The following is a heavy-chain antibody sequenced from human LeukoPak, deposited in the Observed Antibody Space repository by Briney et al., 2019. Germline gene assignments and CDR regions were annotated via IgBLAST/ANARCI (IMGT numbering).Heavy chain of an antibody. CDR1: GFTFSNYA. D-gene: IGHD2-2*01. CDR3: AKDVPPNS. J-gene: IGHJ4*02. CDR2: ISFDGSNE. Sequence: GGSLRLSCAASGFTFSNYAMHWVRQAPGKGLEWVTVISFDGSNEYYADSVKGRFTISRGNSNNTLSLQMNSLRAEDTAVYYCAKDVPPNSWGQGTLVTVSS. V-gene: IGHV3-30*18.